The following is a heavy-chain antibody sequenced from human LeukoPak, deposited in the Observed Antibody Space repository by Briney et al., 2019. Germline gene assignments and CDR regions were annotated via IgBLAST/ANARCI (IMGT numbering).Heavy chain of an antibody. CDR1: GGSISSSSYY. CDR2: IYYSGST. V-gene: IGHV4-39*01. J-gene: IGHJ5*02. D-gene: IGHD1-26*01. Sequence: SETLSLTCTVSGGSISSSSYYWGWIHQPPGKGLEWIGSIYYSGSTYYNPSLKSRVTISVDTSKNQFSLKLSSVTAADTAVYYCARRSIVGATTGNWFDPWGQGTLVTVSS. CDR3: ARRSIVGATTGNWFDP.